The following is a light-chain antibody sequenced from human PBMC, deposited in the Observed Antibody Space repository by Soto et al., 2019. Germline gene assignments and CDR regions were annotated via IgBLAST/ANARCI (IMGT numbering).Light chain of an antibody. Sequence: AIRMTQSPSSFSASTGDRVTITCRASQGISSYLAWYQQKPGKAPNLLIYAASTLQSGVSSRFSGSGSGTDFTLTISCLQSEDFANYYCQQYYSYPYTFGQGTKLEIK. CDR3: QQYYSYPYT. CDR2: AAS. CDR1: QGISSY. J-gene: IGKJ2*01. V-gene: IGKV1-8*01.